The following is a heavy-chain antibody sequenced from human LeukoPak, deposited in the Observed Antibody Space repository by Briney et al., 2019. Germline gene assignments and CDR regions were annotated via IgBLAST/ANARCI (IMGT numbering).Heavy chain of an antibody. CDR1: GFTFSTYS. V-gene: IGHV3-48*01. CDR2: INREPETI. Sequence: GGSLRLSCAASGFTFSTYSMNWVRQAPGKGLEWLSHINREPETIYYADSVKGRFTISRDNAENSLYLHMNSLRAEDTAVYYCARGYYCDSWGQGTLVNVSS. CDR3: ARGYYCDS. J-gene: IGHJ4*02.